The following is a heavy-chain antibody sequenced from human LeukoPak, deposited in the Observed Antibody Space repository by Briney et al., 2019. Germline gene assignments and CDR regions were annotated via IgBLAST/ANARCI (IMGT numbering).Heavy chain of an antibody. CDR3: ARADYYDSSGSVDY. J-gene: IGHJ4*02. CDR1: GFTFSSYS. CDR2: ISYDGSNK. Sequence: GSLRLSCAASGFTFSSYSMNWVRQAPGKGLEWVAVISYDGSNKYYADSVKGRFTISRDNSKNTLYLQMNSLRAEDTAVYYCARADYYDSSGSVDYWGQGTLVTVSS. V-gene: IGHV3-30*03. D-gene: IGHD3-22*01.